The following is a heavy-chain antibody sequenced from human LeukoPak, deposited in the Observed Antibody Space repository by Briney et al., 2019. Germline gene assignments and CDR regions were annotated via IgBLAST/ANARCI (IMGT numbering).Heavy chain of an antibody. CDR2: ISSSSNTI. CDR1: GFTFNYFS. D-gene: IGHD3-10*01. Sequence: PGGSLRLSCAASGFTFNYFSVNWVRQAPGKGLEWVSYISSSSNTIYYADSVKGRFTISRDNARNSLYLQMNSLRDEDTAVYYCARDSSMVRGVIISNNWFDPWGQGTLVTVSS. V-gene: IGHV3-48*02. J-gene: IGHJ5*02. CDR3: ARDSSMVRGVIISNNWFDP.